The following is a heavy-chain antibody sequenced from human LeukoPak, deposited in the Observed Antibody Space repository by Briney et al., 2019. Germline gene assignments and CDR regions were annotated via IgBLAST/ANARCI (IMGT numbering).Heavy chain of an antibody. Sequence: PGGSLRLSCIASGFAFESFYMSWVRQTPGKGLEWVATVKEDMTEDYYLDSVKGRFTISRDNANHSLFLQMKSLRVEDTAVYYCARDGKGYSYSFRSRTYFDKWGLGTLVTVSS. CDR2: VKEDMTED. CDR3: ARDGKGYSYSFRSRTYFDK. V-gene: IGHV3-7*01. CDR1: GFAFESFY. D-gene: IGHD5-18*01. J-gene: IGHJ4*02.